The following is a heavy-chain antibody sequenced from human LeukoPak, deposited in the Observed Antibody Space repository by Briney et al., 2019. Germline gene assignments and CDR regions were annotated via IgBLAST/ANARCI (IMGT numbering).Heavy chain of an antibody. CDR2: IYYSGST. CDR3: ARVFCSGGSCYDQGIYYYYMDV. D-gene: IGHD2-15*01. CDR1: TGSISSYY. V-gene: IGHV4-59*01. J-gene: IGHJ6*03. Sequence: SETLSLTCTVSTGSISSYYWSWIRQPPGKGLEWIGYIYYSGSTNYNPSLKSRVTISVDTSKNQFSLKLSSVTAADTAVYYCARVFCSGGSCYDQGIYYYYMDVWGKGTTVTVSS.